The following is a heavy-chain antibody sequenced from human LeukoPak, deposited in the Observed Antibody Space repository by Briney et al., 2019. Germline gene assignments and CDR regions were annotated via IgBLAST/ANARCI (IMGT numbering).Heavy chain of an antibody. CDR1: RGSISISGYW. J-gene: IGHJ4*02. V-gene: IGHV4-39*01. CDR3: TRHKQVVGSSEIDY. CDR2: INYSGNT. D-gene: IGHD1-26*01. Sequence: PSETLSLTCTVSRGSISISGYWGGWIRQTLGKGLEWIGIINYSGNTHYNPSLKSRVTMSVDTSKNQFSVKLSSVTAADTAMYYCTRHKQVVGSSEIDYWGQGMLVTVSS.